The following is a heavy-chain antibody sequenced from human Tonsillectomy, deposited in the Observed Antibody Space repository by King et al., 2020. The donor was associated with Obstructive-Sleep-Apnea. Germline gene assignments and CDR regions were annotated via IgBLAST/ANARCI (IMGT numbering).Heavy chain of an antibody. CDR2: ISSSSDYI. CDR3: VIDGEDIVPADSITYYYYGMDA. CDR1: GFTFSSYT. V-gene: IGHV3-21*01. D-gene: IGHD2-2*01. J-gene: IGHJ6*02. Sequence: DVQLVESGGGLVKPGGSLRLSCAASGFTFSSYTLNWVRQAPGKGLEWVSAISSSSDYIYCADSMKGRFTISRDNAKNSLYLQMNSLRAEDTAVYYCVIDGEDIVPADSITYYYYGMDAWGQGTTVTVSS.